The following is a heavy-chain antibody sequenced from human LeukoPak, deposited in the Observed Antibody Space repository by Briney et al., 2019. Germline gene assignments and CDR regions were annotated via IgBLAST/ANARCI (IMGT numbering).Heavy chain of an antibody. V-gene: IGHV3-7*01. Sequence: GGSLRLSCAASGFTFSSYWMSWVRQAPGKGLEWVANIKQDGSEKYYVDSVKGRFAISRDNAENSLYLQMNSLRAEDTAVYYCARYGNGAWLAHYAFDSWGQGTMVTVSS. CDR2: IKQDGSEK. CDR1: GFTFSSYW. CDR3: ARYGNGAWLAHYAFDS. J-gene: IGHJ3*02. D-gene: IGHD6-19*01.